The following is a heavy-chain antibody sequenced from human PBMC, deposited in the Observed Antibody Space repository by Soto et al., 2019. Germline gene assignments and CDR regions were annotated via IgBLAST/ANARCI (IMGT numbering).Heavy chain of an antibody. D-gene: IGHD4-17*01. V-gene: IGHV1-18*01. CDR1: GYTFTSYG. CDR2: ISAYDGNT. Sequence: ASVKVSCKASGYTFTSYGISWVRQAPGQGLEWMGWISAYDGNTNYAQKLQGRVTMTTDTSTSTAYMELRSLRSDDTAVYYCVRQRIDYLHGLVDVWGQGTTVTVSS. J-gene: IGHJ6*02. CDR3: VRQRIDYLHGLVDV.